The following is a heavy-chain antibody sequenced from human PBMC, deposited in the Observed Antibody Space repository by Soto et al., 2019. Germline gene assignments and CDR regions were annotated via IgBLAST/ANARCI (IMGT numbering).Heavy chain of an antibody. CDR1: GGSINDYY. CDR2: IYTSGST. V-gene: IGHV4-4*07. J-gene: IGHJ4*02. CDR3: ARERREEIHDGYDLDC. D-gene: IGHD5-12*01. Sequence: SETLSLTCTVSGGSINDYYWGCIRQPAGKGLEWIGRIYTSGSTDYNPSLKSRVTISIDTSKNQFYLKVTYMTAADTAVYCCARERREEIHDGYDLDCWGQGNLVT.